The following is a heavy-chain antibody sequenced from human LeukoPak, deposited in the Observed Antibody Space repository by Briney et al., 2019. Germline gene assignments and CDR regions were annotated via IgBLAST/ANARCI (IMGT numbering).Heavy chain of an antibody. D-gene: IGHD6-19*01. CDR2: ISYDGSNK. Sequence: PGGSLRLSCAASGFTFSDYYMSWVRQAPGKGLEWVAVISYDGSNKYYADSVKGRFTISRDNSKNTLYLQMNSLRAEDTAVYYCARDRSSGWYALWGDYWGQGTLVTVSS. J-gene: IGHJ4*02. CDR1: GFTFSDYY. V-gene: IGHV3-30-3*01. CDR3: ARDRSSGWYALWGDY.